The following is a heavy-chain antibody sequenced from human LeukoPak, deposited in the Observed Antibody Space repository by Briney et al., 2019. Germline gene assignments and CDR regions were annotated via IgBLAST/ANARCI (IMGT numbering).Heavy chain of an antibody. V-gene: IGHV3-74*01. CDR2: INRDGDWT. D-gene: IGHD3-10*01. J-gene: IGHJ6*02. CDR3: ARGGYFGSGPMDV. Sequence: GGSLRLSCAASGFTFSSYWMHWVRQAPDKGLVWVSRINRDGDWTSYADSVKGRFTISRDNAENTLYLQMNSLRAGDTAVYYCARGGYFGSGPMDVWGQGTTVTVSS. CDR1: GFTFSSYW.